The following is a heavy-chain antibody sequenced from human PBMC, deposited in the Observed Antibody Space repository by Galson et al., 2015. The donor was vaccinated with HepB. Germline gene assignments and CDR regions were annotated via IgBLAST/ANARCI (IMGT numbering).Heavy chain of an antibody. D-gene: IGHD3-16*02. J-gene: IGHJ6*02. CDR1: GFTFDDYT. CDR3: AKDDHTFGGVIGSYGVDV. V-gene: IGHV3-43*01. Sequence: SLRLSCAASGFTFDDYTMHWVRQAPGKGLEWVSLISWDGGSTYYADSVKGRFTISRDNSKNSLYLQMNSLRTEDTALYYCAKDDHTFGGVIGSYGVDVWGQGTTVTVSS. CDR2: ISWDGGST.